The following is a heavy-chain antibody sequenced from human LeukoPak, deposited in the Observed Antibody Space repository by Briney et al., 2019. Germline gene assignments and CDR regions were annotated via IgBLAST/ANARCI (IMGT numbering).Heavy chain of an antibody. J-gene: IGHJ4*02. V-gene: IGHV3-7*01. Sequence: GGSLRLSCAGSGFTFSRYWMSWVLQAPGKGLEWVANIKEDGSEKYHVDSVKGRFTISRDNAKNSLYLQMNSLRAEDTAIYYCAKYRGWGQGTLVTVSS. D-gene: IGHD2-2*02. CDR2: IKEDGSEK. CDR1: GFTFSRYW. CDR3: AKYRG.